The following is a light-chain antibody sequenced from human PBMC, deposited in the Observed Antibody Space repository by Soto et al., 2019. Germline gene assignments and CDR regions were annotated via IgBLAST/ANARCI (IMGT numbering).Light chain of an antibody. CDR3: QQRSNWPPYT. J-gene: IGKJ2*01. Sequence: EIVLTQSPATLSLSPGETGTLSCRASLSVSSYLAWYQQKPGQAPRLLIYDASNTATGIPARFSGSGSGTDFTLTISSLEPEDFALYYCQQRSNWPPYTFGQGTKLEIK. CDR1: LSVSSY. CDR2: DAS. V-gene: IGKV3-11*01.